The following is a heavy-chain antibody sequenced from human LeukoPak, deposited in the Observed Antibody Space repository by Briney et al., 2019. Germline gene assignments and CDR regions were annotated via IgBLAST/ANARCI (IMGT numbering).Heavy chain of an antibody. CDR1: GFTFSGFA. J-gene: IGHJ4*02. Sequence: GGSLRLSCAASGFTFSGFAMHWVRQAPGKGLEWVTLISHDGNSQYYADYVKGRFIISRDNSENPLYLQMNSLRPDDTAVYYCAREYSTNWYRSLRDWGQGTLVTVSS. V-gene: IGHV3-30-3*01. D-gene: IGHD6-13*01. CDR3: AREYSTNWYRSLRD. CDR2: ISHDGNSQ.